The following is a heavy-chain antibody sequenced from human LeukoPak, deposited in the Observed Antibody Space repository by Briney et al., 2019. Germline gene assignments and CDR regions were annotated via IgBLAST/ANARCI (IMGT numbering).Heavy chain of an antibody. CDR1: GGSISSYY. Sequence: SSETLSLTCTVSGGSISSYYWSWIRQPPGKGLEWIGYIYYSGSTNYNPSLKSRVTTSVDTSKNQFSLKLSSVTAADTAVYYCARVYYYGSSGYSHTFDYWGQGTLVTVSS. J-gene: IGHJ4*02. D-gene: IGHD3-22*01. CDR3: ARVYYYGSSGYSHTFDY. CDR2: IYYSGST. V-gene: IGHV4-59*01.